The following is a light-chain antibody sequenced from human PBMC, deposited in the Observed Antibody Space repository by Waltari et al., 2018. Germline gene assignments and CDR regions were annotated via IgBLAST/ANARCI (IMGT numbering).Light chain of an antibody. CDR3: NSYTSRGTHV. J-gene: IGLJ1*01. CDR1: SSDVGAYNF. CDR2: DVT. Sequence: QSALTQPASVSGSPGQSITISCAGTSSDVGAYNFVSWYQQQPDKAPTLMIYDVTYLPSGFSNRFSVSKSCNTASLTISGLQAEDEADYYCNSYTSRGTHVFGTGTKVTVL. V-gene: IGLV2-14*01.